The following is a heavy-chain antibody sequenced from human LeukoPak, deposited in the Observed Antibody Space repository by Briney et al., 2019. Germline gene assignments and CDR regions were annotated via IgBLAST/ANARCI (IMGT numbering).Heavy chain of an antibody. V-gene: IGHV3-30*02. Sequence: GGSLRLSCAASGFTFSSYGMHWVRQAPGKGLEWVAFIRYDGSNKYYADSVKGRFTISRDNSKNTLYLQMGSLRAEDMAVYYCARGDGYKRGYDYWGQGTLVTVSS. J-gene: IGHJ4*02. D-gene: IGHD5-24*01. CDR1: GFTFSSYG. CDR3: ARGDGYKRGYDY. CDR2: IRYDGSNK.